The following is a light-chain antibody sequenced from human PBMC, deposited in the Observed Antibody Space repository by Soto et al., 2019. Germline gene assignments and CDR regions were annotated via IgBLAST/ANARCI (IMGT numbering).Light chain of an antibody. CDR1: SSDVGRYNY. J-gene: IGLJ1*01. V-gene: IGLV2-14*01. Sequence: QSALTQPASVSGSPGQSITISCAGTSSDVGRYNYVSWYQQHPGTAPKLLIYGVYNRPSGVSTRFSGSKSGNTASLAISGLQAEDEADYYCTSYTSTSTPYVFGGGTKLTVL. CDR2: GVY. CDR3: TSYTSTSTPYV.